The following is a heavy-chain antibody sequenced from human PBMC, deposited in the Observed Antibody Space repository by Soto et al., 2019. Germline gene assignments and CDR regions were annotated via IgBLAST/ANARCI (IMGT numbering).Heavy chain of an antibody. CDR3: ARLEYSSSSRWFDS. Sequence: GESLKISCKGSGYSFTSYWIGWVRQMPRKGLEWMGIIHPGDSDTRYSPSFQGQVTISADKANSTAYLQWRSLKASDAAMYYCARLEYSSSSRWFDSWGQGTLVTVSS. J-gene: IGHJ5*01. CDR2: IHPGDSDT. CDR1: GYSFTSYW. D-gene: IGHD6-6*01. V-gene: IGHV5-51*01.